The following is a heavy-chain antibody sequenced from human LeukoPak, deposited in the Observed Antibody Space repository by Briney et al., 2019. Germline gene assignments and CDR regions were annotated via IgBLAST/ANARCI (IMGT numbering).Heavy chain of an antibody. J-gene: IGHJ4*02. CDR3: AKATRASGSYYADY. D-gene: IGHD1-26*01. CDR2: ISASGGNT. Sequence: GGSLRLSCAASGFTFSSYAMNWVRQVPGKGLEWVSTISASGGNTYYVDSVKGRFTISRDNSKNMLGLQMNSLRAEDTAVYYCAKATRASGSYYADYWGQGTLVTVSS. CDR1: GFTFSSYA. V-gene: IGHV3-23*01.